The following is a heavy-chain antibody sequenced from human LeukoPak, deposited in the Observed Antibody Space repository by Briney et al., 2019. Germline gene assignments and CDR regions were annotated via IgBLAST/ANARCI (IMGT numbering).Heavy chain of an antibody. D-gene: IGHD1-20*01. V-gene: IGHV4-59*12. Sequence: SETLSLTCTVSGGSISSYYWSWIRQPPGKGPEWIGYIYYSGSTNYNPSLKSRVTISVDTSKNQFSLKLSSVTAADTAVYYCARGPLSVVNGTAEYFQHWGQGTLVTVSS. J-gene: IGHJ1*01. CDR1: GGSISSYY. CDR3: ARGPLSVVNGTAEYFQH. CDR2: IYYSGST.